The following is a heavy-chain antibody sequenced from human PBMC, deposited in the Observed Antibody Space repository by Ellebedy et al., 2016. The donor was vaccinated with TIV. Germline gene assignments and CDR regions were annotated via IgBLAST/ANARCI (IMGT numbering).Heavy chain of an antibody. CDR2: INPSGGST. CDR1: GYTFTSFY. J-gene: IGHJ4*02. CDR3: ARGDMIVEGFDY. D-gene: IGHD3-22*01. Sequence: AASVKVSCKASGYTFTSFYIHWVRQAPGQGLQWMAIINPSGGSTLYAQKFQGRVTMTRDTSTSTVYMELSSLRSEDTAVYYCARGDMIVEGFDYWGQGSLVTVSS. V-gene: IGHV1-46*01.